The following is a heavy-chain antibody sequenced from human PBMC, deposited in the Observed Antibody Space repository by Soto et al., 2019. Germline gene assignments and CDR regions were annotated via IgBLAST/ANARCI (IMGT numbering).Heavy chain of an antibody. CDR2: IIPISDTT. D-gene: IGHD2-2*01. CDR1: GGTFSSYA. CDR3: ARSQGSSTSLEIYYYYYYGMDV. V-gene: IGHV1-69*01. J-gene: IGHJ6*02. Sequence: QVPLVQSGAEVKKPGSSVKVSCKASGGTFSSYAISWVRQAPGQGLEWMGGIIPISDTTNYAQKFQGRVTITADESTSTAYMXLXSXRSEDTAVYYCARSQGSSTSLEIYYYYYYGMDVWGQGTTVTVSS.